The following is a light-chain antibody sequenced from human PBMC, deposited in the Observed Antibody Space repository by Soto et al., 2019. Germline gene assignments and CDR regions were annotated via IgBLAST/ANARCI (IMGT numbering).Light chain of an antibody. CDR3: QQYHNLPLT. J-gene: IGKJ4*01. Sequence: DIQMTQSPSSLSASVGDRVTIACQAIQDITNYLNWYQQKPGKAPQLRIYDASNLDIGVPSRYSGGGAGTEFALTISSLQPEDIATYYCQQYHNLPLTFGGGTKVDI. CDR1: QDITNY. CDR2: DAS. V-gene: IGKV1-33*01.